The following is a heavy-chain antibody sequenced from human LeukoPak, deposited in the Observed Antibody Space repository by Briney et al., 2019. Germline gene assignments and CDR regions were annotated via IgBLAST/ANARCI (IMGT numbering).Heavy chain of an antibody. CDR3: ARARGLADYYYYGMDV. J-gene: IGHJ6*02. V-gene: IGHV4-31*03. D-gene: IGHD6-19*01. Sequence: SETLSLTCTVSGDSISGVGYYWSWIRQHLDKGLEWIGYIYYTGSTYYSPSLKSRVTISVDTSKNQFSLKLSSVAAAETAVYYCARARGLADYYYYGMDVWGQGTTVTVSS. CDR1: GDSISGVGYY. CDR2: IYYTGST.